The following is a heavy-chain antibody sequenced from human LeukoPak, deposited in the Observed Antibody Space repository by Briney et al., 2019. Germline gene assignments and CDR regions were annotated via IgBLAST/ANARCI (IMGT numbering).Heavy chain of an antibody. D-gene: IGHD3-9*01. CDR3: AKDRSYDILTGYYKEPYNWFDP. CDR1: GFTFSSYA. V-gene: IGHV3-23*01. J-gene: IGHJ5*02. Sequence: GGSLRLSCAASGFTFSSYAMSWVRQAPGKGLEWVSAISGSGGSTYYADSVKGRFTISRDNSKNTLYLQMNSLRAEDTAVYYCAKDRSYDILTGYYKEPYNWFDPWGQGTLVTFSS. CDR2: ISGSGGST.